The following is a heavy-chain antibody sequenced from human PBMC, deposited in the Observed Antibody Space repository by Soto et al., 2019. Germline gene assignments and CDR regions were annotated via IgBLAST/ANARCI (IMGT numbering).Heavy chain of an antibody. CDR3: ARAVFLEWFDAFDI. CDR1: GFTFDDYA. D-gene: IGHD3-3*01. V-gene: IGHV3-9*01. CDR2: ISWNSGSI. Sequence: EVQLVESGGGLVQPGRSLRLSCAASGFTFDDYAMHWVRQAPGKGLEWVSGISWNSGSIGYADSVKGRFTIFRDNAKNSLDLQMNRLRAEDTGLYYCARAVFLEWFDAFDIWGQGRMVTVSS. J-gene: IGHJ3*02.